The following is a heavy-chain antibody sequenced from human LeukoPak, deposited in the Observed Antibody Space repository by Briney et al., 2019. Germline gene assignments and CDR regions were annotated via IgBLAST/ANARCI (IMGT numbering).Heavy chain of an antibody. CDR3: ARPDDSSGSFPDY. D-gene: IGHD3-22*01. J-gene: IGHJ4*02. CDR1: GFTFSTYS. Sequence: PGGSLRLSCAASGFTFSTYSMNWVRQAPGKGLEWTSYISYSSSTIYYADSVKGRFTISRDNAKNSLYLQMNSLRAEDTAVYYCARPDDSSGSFPDYWGQGTLVTVSS. V-gene: IGHV3-48*01. CDR2: ISYSSSTI.